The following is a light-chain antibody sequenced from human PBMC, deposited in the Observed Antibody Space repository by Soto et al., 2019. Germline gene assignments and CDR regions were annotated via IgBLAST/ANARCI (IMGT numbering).Light chain of an antibody. CDR2: DAS. Sequence: EIVLTQSPGTLSLSPRERATLYCRASQSVRSYLVWYQQKPGQAPRLLIYDASNRATGIPARFSGSGSGTDFTLTISSLEPEDFAVYYCQQRIKWLTFGGGTNV. V-gene: IGKV3-11*01. CDR1: QSVRSY. CDR3: QQRIKWLT. J-gene: IGKJ4*01.